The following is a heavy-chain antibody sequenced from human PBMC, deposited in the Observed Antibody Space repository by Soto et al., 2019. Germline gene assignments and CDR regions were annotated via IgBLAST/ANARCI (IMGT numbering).Heavy chain of an antibody. V-gene: IGHV3-30-3*01. CDR3: ARSYCGDDCALDH. Sequence: GSLRRSGAASGCIFSNYVMHWVRQAPGKGLEWVAVISYDGNSKHYADSVKGRFTISRDNSKSTLYVQMNSLRAEDTAVYYCARSYCGDDCALDHWGQGTLVTVYS. D-gene: IGHD2-21*02. CDR2: ISYDGNSK. CDR1: GCIFSNYV. J-gene: IGHJ4*02.